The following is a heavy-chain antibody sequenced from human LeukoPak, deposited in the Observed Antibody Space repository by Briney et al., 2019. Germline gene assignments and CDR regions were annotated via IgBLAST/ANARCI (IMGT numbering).Heavy chain of an antibody. CDR1: GYTFTSYY. D-gene: IGHD3-10*01. Sequence: GASVKVSCKASGYTFTSYYMHWVRQAPGQGLEWMGIINPSGGSTSYAQKFQGRVTMSRDTSTSTVYMELSSLRSEDTAVYYCARDKVGGSGLGSFDYWGQGTLVTVSS. V-gene: IGHV1-46*03. CDR3: ARDKVGGSGLGSFDY. CDR2: INPSGGST. J-gene: IGHJ4*02.